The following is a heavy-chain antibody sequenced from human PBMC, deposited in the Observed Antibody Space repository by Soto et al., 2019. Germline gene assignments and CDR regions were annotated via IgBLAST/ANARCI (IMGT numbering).Heavy chain of an antibody. Sequence: SETLSLTCAVYGGSFSGYYWSWIRQPPGKGLEWIGYIYYSGSTNYNPSLKSRVTISVDMSKNQFSLKLSSVTAADTAVYYCARSASTMVPFDPWGQGTLVTVSS. J-gene: IGHJ5*02. V-gene: IGHV4-59*01. CDR3: ARSASTMVPFDP. CDR1: GGSFSGYY. D-gene: IGHD3-10*01. CDR2: IYYSGST.